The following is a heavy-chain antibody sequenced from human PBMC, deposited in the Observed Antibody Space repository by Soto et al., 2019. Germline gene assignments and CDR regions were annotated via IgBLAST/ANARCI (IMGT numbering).Heavy chain of an antibody. J-gene: IGHJ4*02. CDR2: IYYSGST. CDR3: ARHNYGSGSTYFDY. V-gene: IGHV4-59*08. D-gene: IGHD3-10*01. Sequence: SETLSLTCTVSGWSINSFYWGWVPEPPGKGLEWIGYIYYSGSTNYNPSLKSRVTISVDTSKNQFSLKLNSMTAADTAVYYCARHNYGSGSTYFDYWGQGTLVTVSS. CDR1: GWSINSFY.